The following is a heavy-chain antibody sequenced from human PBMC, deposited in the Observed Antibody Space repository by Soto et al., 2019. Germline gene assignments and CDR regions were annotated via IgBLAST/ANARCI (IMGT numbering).Heavy chain of an antibody. V-gene: IGHV3-30*18. CDR2: ISYEGSHT. D-gene: IGHD2-15*01. J-gene: IGHJ4*02. Sequence: QVQLVESGGGVVQPGRSLRLSCAASGFIFSSYGMHWVRQAPGKGLEWVAVISYEGSHTYYADSVKGRFTITRDNSKNTLYLQMNSLRPEDPAVYYGAKEVHCGGGSCSWSEGFDYWGQGTLLTVSS. CDR3: AKEVHCGGGSCSWSEGFDY. CDR1: GFIFSSYG.